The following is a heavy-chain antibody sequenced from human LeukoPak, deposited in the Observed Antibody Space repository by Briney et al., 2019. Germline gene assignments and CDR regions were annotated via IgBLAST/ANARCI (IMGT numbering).Heavy chain of an antibody. CDR3: AKDRYSSGWYSDFDY. Sequence: GGSLGLSCAASGFTFSNYAMHWVRQAPGKGLEWVAVILDDGSNKYYGDSVKGRFTIYRDNSKNTVYLQMNSLRAEDTAVYYCAKDRYSSGWYSDFDYWGQGTLVTVSS. V-gene: IGHV3-30*18. D-gene: IGHD6-19*01. J-gene: IGHJ4*02. CDR1: GFTFSNYA. CDR2: ILDDGSNK.